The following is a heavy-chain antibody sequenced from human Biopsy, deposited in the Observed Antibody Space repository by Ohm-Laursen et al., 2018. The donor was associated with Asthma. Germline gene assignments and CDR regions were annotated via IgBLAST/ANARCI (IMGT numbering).Heavy chain of an antibody. J-gene: IGHJ6*02. Sequence: SQTLSLTCSLSSGSGGYMRSGNYYWGWIRQPPGKGLEWIGSIYYSGTTYYNPSLESRVTVFANTSKNQFSRKLTSVTAADTAVYYCVRGSSSWHHGPFHYYYGLDVWGQGTTATVSS. CDR2: IYYSGTT. CDR1: SGSGGYMRSGNYY. V-gene: IGHV4-39*01. D-gene: IGHD6-13*01. CDR3: VRGSSSWHHGPFHYYYGLDV.